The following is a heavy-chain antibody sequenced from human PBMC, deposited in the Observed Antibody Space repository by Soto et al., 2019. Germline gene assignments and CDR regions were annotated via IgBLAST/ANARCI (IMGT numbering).Heavy chain of an antibody. CDR3: ARDRSRVVTAFDS. CDR2: ISSSSSYT. CDR1: GFTFGDYY. J-gene: IGHJ4*02. V-gene: IGHV3-11*06. Sequence: QVQLVESGGGLVKPGGSLRLSCAASGFTFGDYYFNWIHQAPGKGLEWISYISSSSSYTNYADSVKGRFTISRDNAKNTLYLEMKSLRADDTAVYYCARDRSRVVTAFDSWGRGTLVTVSS. D-gene: IGHD2-21*02.